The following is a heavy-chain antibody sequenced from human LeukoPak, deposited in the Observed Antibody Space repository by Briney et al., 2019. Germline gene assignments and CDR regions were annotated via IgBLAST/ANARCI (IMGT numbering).Heavy chain of an antibody. J-gene: IGHJ4*02. V-gene: IGHV3-72*01. CDR3: VRVDSNFYFDY. Sequence: PGGSLRLSCAASGFSFSDNYLGCFCQATGKGLKRAGRIRKKANSYTTEYAVSVKGRFSISRDDSSNLLYLQMNSLKIEDTAVYYCVRVDSNFYFDYWGQGTLVIVSS. CDR1: GFSFSDNY. D-gene: IGHD2-21*01. CDR2: IRKKANSYTT.